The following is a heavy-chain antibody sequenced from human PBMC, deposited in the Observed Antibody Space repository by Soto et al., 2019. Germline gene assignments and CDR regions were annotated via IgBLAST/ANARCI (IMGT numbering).Heavy chain of an antibody. CDR1: GFNFNSYT. V-gene: IGHV3-21*04. J-gene: IGHJ6*02. D-gene: IGHD3-10*01. CDR2: ISSSGYI. Sequence: GGSLRLSCAASGFNFNSYTINWVRQAPGKRLEWLSSISSSGYIFSTDSVRGRFTISRDNAKNSVYLQINSLRAEDTAVYYCAKAYYYGSGSAGLLDVWGQGTTVTVSS. CDR3: AKAYYYGSGSAGLLDV.